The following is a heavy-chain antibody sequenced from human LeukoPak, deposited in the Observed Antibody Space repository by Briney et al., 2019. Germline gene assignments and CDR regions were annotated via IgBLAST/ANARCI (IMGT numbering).Heavy chain of an antibody. CDR3: TKLKGASEN. D-gene: IGHD4/OR15-4a*01. CDR1: GFTFNNYA. V-gene: IGHV3-23*01. CDR2: IGSSGETT. Sequence: SGGSLRLSCAASGFTFNNYAMVWVRQAPGKGLEWVSAIGSSGETTYYTDSVKGRFTISRDNSKNTLYLQMNSLRVEDTAIYYCTKLKGASENWGQGTLVTVSS. J-gene: IGHJ4*02.